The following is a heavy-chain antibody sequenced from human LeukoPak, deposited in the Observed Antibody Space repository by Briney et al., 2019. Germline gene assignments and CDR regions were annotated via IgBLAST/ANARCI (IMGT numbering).Heavy chain of an antibody. Sequence: SQCLSPTCPVSAASIASLYSSCIRHHAGKGRGWLEYIYYSGGTNYTPSLKSRVTISVDTTKNQLSLKLTSVTAADTAVYYCASRGVAAAYDAFDIWGQGTMVTVSS. V-gene: IGHV4-59*08. CDR2: IYYSGGT. J-gene: IGHJ3*02. CDR3: ASRGVAAAYDAFDI. CDR1: AASIASLY. D-gene: IGHD6-13*01.